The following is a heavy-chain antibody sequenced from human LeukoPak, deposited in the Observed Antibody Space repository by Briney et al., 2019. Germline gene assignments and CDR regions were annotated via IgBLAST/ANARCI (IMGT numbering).Heavy chain of an antibody. D-gene: IGHD3-22*01. CDR2: ISSSGSTI. CDR1: GFTFSDYS. J-gene: IGHJ4*02. V-gene: IGHV3-11*01. Sequence: GGSLRLSCAASGFTFSDYSMNWSRQAPGKGLEWVSYISSSGSTIYYADSVKGRFTISRDSAKNSLYLEMNSLRAEDTAVYYCARDRSPGRGYFPNYFDYWGQGTLVTVSS. CDR3: ARDRSPGRGYFPNYFDY.